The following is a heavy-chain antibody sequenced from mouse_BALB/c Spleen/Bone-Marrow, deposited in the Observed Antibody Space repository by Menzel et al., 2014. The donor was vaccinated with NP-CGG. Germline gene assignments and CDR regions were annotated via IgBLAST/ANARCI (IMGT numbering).Heavy chain of an antibody. D-gene: IGHD2-1*01. J-gene: IGHJ1*01. CDR3: ARDTNYGNYYWYFDV. CDR2: IRNKANGYTT. CDR1: GFTFSDYY. V-gene: IGHV7-3*02. Sequence: EVKLMESGGGLVQPGGSLRPSCATSGFTFSDYYMSWVRQPPGKALEWLGFIRNKANGYTTEYSASVKGRFTISRDNSQSILYLQMNTLRAEDSATYYCARDTNYGNYYWYFDVWGAGTTVTVSS.